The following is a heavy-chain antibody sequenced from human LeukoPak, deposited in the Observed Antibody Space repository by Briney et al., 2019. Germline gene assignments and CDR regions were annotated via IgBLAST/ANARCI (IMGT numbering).Heavy chain of an antibody. CDR3: ARSKALWFGELSRRFDC. J-gene: IGHJ4*02. D-gene: IGHD3-10*01. CDR1: GGSSSGYY. Sequence: SETLSLTCAVYGGSSSGYYWSWIRQPPGKGLEWIGEINHSGSTNYNPSLKSRVTISVDTSKNQFSLKLSSVTAADTAVYYCARSKALWFGELSRRFDCWGQGTLVTVSS. CDR2: INHSGST. V-gene: IGHV4-34*01.